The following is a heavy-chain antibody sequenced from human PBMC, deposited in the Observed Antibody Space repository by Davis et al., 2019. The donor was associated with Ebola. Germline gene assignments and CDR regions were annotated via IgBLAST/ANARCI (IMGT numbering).Heavy chain of an antibody. V-gene: IGHV3-21*01. J-gene: IGHJ2*01. Sequence: GESLKISCAASGFTSSSNSMNWVRQAPGKGLEWVSFISSSSNYIYYADSVKGRFTVSRDNAKNSLYLQMNSLRAEDTAVYYCVRDPALVVTGGGWFFGLWGRGTLVTVSS. CDR2: ISSSSNYI. CDR3: VRDPALVVTGGGWFFGL. CDR1: GFTSSSNS. D-gene: IGHD2-21*02.